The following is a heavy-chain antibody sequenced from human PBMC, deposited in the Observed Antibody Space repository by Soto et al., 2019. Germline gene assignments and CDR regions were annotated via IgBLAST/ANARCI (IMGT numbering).Heavy chain of an antibody. CDR3: ARGDFLTYDDY. Sequence: QVQLVQSGAEVKKPGASVKVSCKASGYTFTSYAMHWVRQAPGQRLEWMGWINAGNGNTKYSQKFQGRVTITRDTSASTAYMELRGMRSEDTAVYYCARGDFLTYDDYWGEGTLVTVSS. V-gene: IGHV1-3*01. J-gene: IGHJ4*02. CDR2: INAGNGNT. D-gene: IGHD3-16*01. CDR1: GYTFTSYA.